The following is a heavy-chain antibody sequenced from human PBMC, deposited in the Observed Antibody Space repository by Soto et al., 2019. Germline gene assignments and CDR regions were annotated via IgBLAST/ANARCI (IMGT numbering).Heavy chain of an antibody. Sequence: QVQLVQSGAEVKKPGASVKVSCKASGYTFTSYGISWVRQAPGQGLQWLGWISAYNGNTNYAQKVHGRVTMTADTSPSTAYKELRSLRSDDTAVYYCARIIIAAAGKGISMDVWGQGTTVTV. CDR1: GYTFTSYG. V-gene: IGHV1-18*01. CDR3: ARIIIAAAGKGISMDV. D-gene: IGHD6-13*01. CDR2: ISAYNGNT. J-gene: IGHJ6*02.